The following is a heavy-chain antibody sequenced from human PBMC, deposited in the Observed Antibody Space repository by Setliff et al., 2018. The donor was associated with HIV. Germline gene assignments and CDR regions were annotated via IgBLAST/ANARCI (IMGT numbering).Heavy chain of an antibody. J-gene: IGHJ3*02. V-gene: IGHV3-74*01. CDR1: GFTFSSYW. CDR2: INSDGSST. CDR3: ASLARGAFDI. Sequence: LSCAASGFTFSSYWIHWVRQAPGKGLVWVSRINSDGSSTSYADSVKGRFTISRDNTKNTLYLQMNSLRAEDTAVYYCASLARGAFDIWGQGTKVTVSS.